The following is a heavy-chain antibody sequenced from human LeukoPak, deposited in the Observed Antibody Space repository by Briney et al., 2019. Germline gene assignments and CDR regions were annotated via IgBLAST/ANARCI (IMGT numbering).Heavy chain of an antibody. CDR1: GFTFSSFE. CDR3: ARRRYYGMDV. CDR2: ISSSGSTI. Sequence: GGSLRLSCAASGFTFSSFEMNCVRQAPGKGLEWVSYISSSGSTIYYADSVEGRFTISRDNAKNSLYLQMNSLRAEDTAVYYCARRRYYGMDVWGQGTTVTVSS. V-gene: IGHV3-48*03. J-gene: IGHJ6*02.